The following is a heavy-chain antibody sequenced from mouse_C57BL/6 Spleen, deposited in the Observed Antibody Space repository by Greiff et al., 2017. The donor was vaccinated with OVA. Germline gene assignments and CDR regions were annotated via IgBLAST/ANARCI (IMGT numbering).Heavy chain of an antibody. D-gene: IGHD2-1*01. CDR2: IYPGDGDT. Sequence: QVQLKESGPELVKPGASVKISCKASGYAFSSSWMNWVKQRPGKGLEWIGRIYPGDGDTNYNGKFKGKATLNADKSSSTAYMQLSSLTSEDSAVYFCAIYYGNLMDYWGQGTSVTVSS. CDR1: GYAFSSSW. J-gene: IGHJ4*01. CDR3: AIYYGNLMDY. V-gene: IGHV1-82*01.